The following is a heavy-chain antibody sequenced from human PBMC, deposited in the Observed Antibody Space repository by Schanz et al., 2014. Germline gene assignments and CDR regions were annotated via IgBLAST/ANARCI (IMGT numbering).Heavy chain of an antibody. Sequence: QVQLVQSGAEMKKPGASVKVSCKSSGYTFTGYYMHWVRQAPGQGLEWMGWINPNSGTTNYAQKFQGWVTMTRDTSISTAYMELSRLKSDDTAVYYCARAKRFGDMDVWGQGTTVTVSS. CDR3: ARAKRFGDMDV. D-gene: IGHD3-10*01. V-gene: IGHV1-2*04. CDR2: INPNSGTT. CDR1: GYTFTGYY. J-gene: IGHJ6*02.